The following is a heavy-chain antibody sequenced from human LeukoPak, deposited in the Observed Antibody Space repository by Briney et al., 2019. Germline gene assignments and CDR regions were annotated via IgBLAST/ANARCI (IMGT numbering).Heavy chain of an antibody. V-gene: IGHV4-39*01. CDR1: GGSFTSGGFY. J-gene: IGHJ5*02. CDR3: ARHSGSGSLSRPFDP. D-gene: IGHD3-10*01. Sequence: LETLSLTCSVSGGSFTSGGFYWGWLRQPPGKGPEWIATIYYTGSTYYNPSLQSRVTISIDTSKNQFSLRLTSVTATDTAVYHCARHSGSGSLSRPFDPWGQGTLVTVSS. CDR2: IYYTGST.